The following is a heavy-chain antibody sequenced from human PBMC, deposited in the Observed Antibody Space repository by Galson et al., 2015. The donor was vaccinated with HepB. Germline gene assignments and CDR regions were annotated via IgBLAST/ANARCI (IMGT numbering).Heavy chain of an antibody. J-gene: IGHJ2*01. V-gene: IGHV3-23*01. CDR3: AKGVVGFCSNGVCYPYWFFDL. Sequence: SLRLSCAASGFTFNSYVMSWVRQAPGKGLEWVSGISGSGDSTYYADSVKGRFTISRDNSKNTLSLQMNSLRVEDTAVYYCAKGVVGFCSNGVCYPYWFFDLWGRGTLVTVSS. CDR1: GFTFNSYV. D-gene: IGHD2-8*01. CDR2: ISGSGDST.